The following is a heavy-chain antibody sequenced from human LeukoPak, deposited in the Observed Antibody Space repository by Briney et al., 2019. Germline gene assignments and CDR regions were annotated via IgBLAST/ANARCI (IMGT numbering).Heavy chain of an antibody. Sequence: SETLSLTCTVSGGSISSYYWSCIRQPAGKGLEWIGRIYTSGSTNYNPSLKSRVTMSVDTSKNQFSLKLSSVTAADTAVYYCARGSPYGDYVDYWGQGTLVTVSS. V-gene: IGHV4-4*07. CDR1: GGSISSYY. D-gene: IGHD4-17*01. J-gene: IGHJ4*02. CDR3: ARGSPYGDYVDY. CDR2: IYTSGST.